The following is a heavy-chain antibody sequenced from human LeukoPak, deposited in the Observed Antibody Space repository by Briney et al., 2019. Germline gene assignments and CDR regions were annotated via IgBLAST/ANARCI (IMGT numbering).Heavy chain of an antibody. D-gene: IGHD6-19*01. CDR2: VSYDGSYK. J-gene: IGHJ4*02. V-gene: IGHV3-30*18. CDR1: GFTLSDYY. Sequence: GGSLRLSCAASGFTLSDYYMSWIRQAPGKGLEWVAVVSYDGSYKYYADSVKGRSTISRDNSMNTLYLQMNSLRPEDTAVYYCAKDANSSGLDYWGQGTPVTVSS. CDR3: AKDANSSGLDY.